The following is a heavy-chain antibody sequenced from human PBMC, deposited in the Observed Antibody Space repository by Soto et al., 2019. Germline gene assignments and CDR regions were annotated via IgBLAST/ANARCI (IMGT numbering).Heavy chain of an antibody. V-gene: IGHV1-18*01. D-gene: IGHD2-2*01. CDR1: GYTLTNYG. J-gene: IGHJ6*03. CDR2: ISAYNGHA. Sequence: QVQLVQSGGEVKNPGASVKVSCKAFGYTLTNYGISWVRQAPGQGLEWMGWISAYNGHANYAQKFQRRVRVTTDRPTNTAYMELRSLGSDDTAEYYCAREGYCSSSMCYGGYYYMDVWGKGTTVTVS. CDR3: AREGYCSSSMCYGGYYYMDV.